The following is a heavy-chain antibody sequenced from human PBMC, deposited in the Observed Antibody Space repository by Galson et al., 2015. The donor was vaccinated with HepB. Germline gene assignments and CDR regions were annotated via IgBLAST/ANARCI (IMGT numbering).Heavy chain of an antibody. CDR3: AKDGGLPYCGSTFCPKQYGIDS. J-gene: IGHJ5*01. CDR2: ISYDENNE. V-gene: IGHV3-30*18. D-gene: IGHD2-2*01. Sequence: SLRLSCAASGFTFSTYGMHWVRQAPGKGLEWVAVISYDENNEYYSDSVKGRFTISRDNSKNTLYLQMNSLRAEDTAVYYCAKDGGLPYCGSTFCPKQYGIDSWGQGTLVTVSS. CDR1: GFTFSTYG.